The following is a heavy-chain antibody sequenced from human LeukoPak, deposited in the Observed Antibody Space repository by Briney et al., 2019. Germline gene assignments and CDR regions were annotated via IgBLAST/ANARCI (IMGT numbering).Heavy chain of an antibody. V-gene: IGHV3-23*01. CDR3: AARRHYYDSSGYYFDP. J-gene: IGHJ5*02. CDR2: ITCSGGST. Sequence: GGSLRLSCAVSGFTFSSFAMSCVRPPPGKGGVWLSAITCSGGSTYYAASVKGRFAITRDNSKNTLYLQMNSLRAEDTAVYYCAARRHYYDSSGYYFDPWGQGTLVTVSS. D-gene: IGHD3-22*01. CDR1: GFTFSSFA.